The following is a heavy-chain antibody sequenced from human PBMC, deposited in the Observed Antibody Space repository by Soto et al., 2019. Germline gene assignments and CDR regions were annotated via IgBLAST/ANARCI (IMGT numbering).Heavy chain of an antibody. CDR3: ARRRDGYNSIDY. CDR2: INHSGST. J-gene: IGHJ4*02. D-gene: IGHD5-12*01. Sequence: PSETLSLTCAVYGGSFSGYYWSWIRQPPGKGLEWIGEINHSGSTNHNPSLKSRVTISVDTSKNQFSLKLSSVTAADTAVYYCARRRDGYNSIDYWGQGTLVPVSS. V-gene: IGHV4-34*01. CDR1: GGSFSGYY.